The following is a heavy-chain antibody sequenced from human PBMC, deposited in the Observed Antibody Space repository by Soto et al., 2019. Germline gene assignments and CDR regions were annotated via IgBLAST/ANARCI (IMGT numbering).Heavy chain of an antibody. D-gene: IGHD3-10*01. CDR3: ARAYGPFT. Sequence: TGGSLRLSCDASGFIFSDYYMTWIRQAPGKGLEWISCISHSSTFTNYADSVKGRFTISRDNAKNSLSLQMNSLRVEDTAMYYCARAYGPFTWGQGSLVTVSS. V-gene: IGHV3-11*06. J-gene: IGHJ5*02. CDR2: ISHSSTFT. CDR1: GFIFSDYY.